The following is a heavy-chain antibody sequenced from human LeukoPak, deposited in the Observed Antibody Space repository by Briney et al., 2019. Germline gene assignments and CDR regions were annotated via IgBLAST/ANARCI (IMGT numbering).Heavy chain of an antibody. J-gene: IGHJ5*02. V-gene: IGHV1-46*01. CDR1: GYTFTSYG. Sequence: ASVKVSCKASGYTFTSYGISWVRQAPGQGLEWMGIINPSGGSTSYAQKFQGRVTMIRDTSTSTVYMELSSLRSEDTAVYYCARANPSGYDRWFDPWGQGTLVTVSS. CDR3: ARANPSGYDRWFDP. D-gene: IGHD5-12*01. CDR2: INPSGGST.